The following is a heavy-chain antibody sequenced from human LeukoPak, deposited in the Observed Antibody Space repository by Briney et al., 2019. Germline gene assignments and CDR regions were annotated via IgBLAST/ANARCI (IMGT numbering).Heavy chain of an antibody. CDR3: ARGGSDTAMATFDY. J-gene: IGHJ4*02. V-gene: IGHV3-30*03. D-gene: IGHD5-18*01. Sequence: GGSLRLSCTVSGFTFSNYVMHWVRQAPGKGLEWVAVLSYDGSDTYYKDSVKGRFTISRDNSKNTLYLQMNSLRVEDTAVYYCARGGSDTAMATFDYWGQGTLVTVSS. CDR1: GFTFSNYV. CDR2: LSYDGSDT.